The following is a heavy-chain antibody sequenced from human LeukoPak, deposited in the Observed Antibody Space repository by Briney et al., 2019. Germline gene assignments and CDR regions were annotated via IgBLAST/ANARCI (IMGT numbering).Heavy chain of an antibody. V-gene: IGHV4-39*01. D-gene: IGHD6-6*01. CDR3: ARRFVSGAFDH. J-gene: IGHJ5*02. CDR2: IYYSGGT. Sequence: SETLSLTCTVSDDSISSSSYYWGWIRQPPGEGLEWIGNIYYSGGTQYNPSLKSRVSIYVDKSKNQFSLRLSSVTAADTAVYYCARRFVSGAFDHWGQGTLVTVSS. CDR1: DDSISSSSYY.